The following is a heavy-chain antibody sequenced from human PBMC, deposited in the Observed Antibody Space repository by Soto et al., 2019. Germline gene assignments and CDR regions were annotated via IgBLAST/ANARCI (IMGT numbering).Heavy chain of an antibody. J-gene: IGHJ4*02. V-gene: IGHV3-13*01. D-gene: IGHD2-15*01. CDR3: AKDLVGSTPY. CDR1: GFTVSSYD. CDR2: ITTTGDT. Sequence: PGGSLRLSCAAYGFTVSSYDMHWVRQVAGKTLEWVSGITTTGDTYYADSVKGRFTVSRESAENSLYLHMNSLRVGDTAVYYCAKDLVGSTPYWGQGTLVTVSS.